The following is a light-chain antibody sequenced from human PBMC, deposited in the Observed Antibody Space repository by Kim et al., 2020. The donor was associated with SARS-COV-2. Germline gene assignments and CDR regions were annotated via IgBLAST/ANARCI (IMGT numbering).Light chain of an antibody. J-gene: IGLJ3*02. V-gene: IGLV3-9*01. Sequence: SVALEQTDSMTCGGNNIVRINVHWYQQRPGQAPVLVIYRDYNRPSGIPERFSGSNSGNTATLTISRAQDGDEADYYCQVWDSSTWVFGGGTQLTVL. CDR3: QVWDSSTWV. CDR1: NIVRIN. CDR2: RDY.